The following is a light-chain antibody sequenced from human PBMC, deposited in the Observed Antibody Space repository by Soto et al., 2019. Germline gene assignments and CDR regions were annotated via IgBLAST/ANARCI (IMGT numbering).Light chain of an antibody. Sequence: EIVMTQSPATLSVSPGERVALSCWSSQSISIYLAWYQQKPGQAPRLLIYDASNRATGIPARFSGSGSGTDFTLTISSLEPDDFAVYYCQQRADWPITFGQVTRLEIK. CDR3: QQRADWPIT. J-gene: IGKJ5*01. CDR2: DAS. CDR1: QSISIY. V-gene: IGKV3-11*01.